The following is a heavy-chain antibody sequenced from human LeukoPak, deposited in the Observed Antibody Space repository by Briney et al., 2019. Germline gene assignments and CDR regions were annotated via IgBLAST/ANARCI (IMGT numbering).Heavy chain of an antibody. D-gene: IGHD3-3*01. CDR3: AKELSVSDFWSGSAWAFDI. J-gene: IGHJ3*02. CDR1: GLTLRSYA. Sequence: GGSLRLSCEAFGLTLRSYAMSWVRHAPGKGLEWVSGIISSGDNTYYSDSVKGRFTVSRDNSKNLLFLQMISLRAEDTAVYYCAKELSVSDFWSGSAWAFDIWGQGTMVTVSS. V-gene: IGHV3-23*01. CDR2: IISSGDNT.